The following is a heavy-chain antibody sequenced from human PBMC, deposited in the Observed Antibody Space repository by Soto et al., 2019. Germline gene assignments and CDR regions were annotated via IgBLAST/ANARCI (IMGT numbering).Heavy chain of an antibody. J-gene: IGHJ5*02. CDR3: ARYSGRFVRYNWFDP. Sequence: PSETLSLTCTASGGSISSYYWSWIRQPPGKGLEWIGYIYYSGSTNYNPSLKSRVTISVDTSKNQFSLKLSSVTAADTAVYYCARYSGRFVRYNWFDPWGQGTPVTVSS. CDR1: GGSISSYY. V-gene: IGHV4-59*01. D-gene: IGHD1-26*01. CDR2: IYYSGST.